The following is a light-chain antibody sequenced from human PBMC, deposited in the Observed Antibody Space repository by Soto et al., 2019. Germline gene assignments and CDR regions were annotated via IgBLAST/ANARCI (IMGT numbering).Light chain of an antibody. V-gene: IGKV1-39*01. J-gene: IGKJ3*01. CDR1: QGISSY. CDR2: AAS. CDR3: QQSYNAPFN. Sequence: DIQLTQSPSFLSASVGDRVTITCRASQGISSYLAWYQQKPGKAPKLLIYAASTLRSGVPSRFSASGSGTDFTLTISSLQPEDYATYYCQQSYNAPFNFGPGTKVDIK.